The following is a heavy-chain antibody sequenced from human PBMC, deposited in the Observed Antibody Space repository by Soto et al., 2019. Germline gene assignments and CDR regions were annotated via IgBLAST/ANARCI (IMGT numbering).Heavy chain of an antibody. CDR2: INSDGSST. D-gene: IGHD6-13*01. V-gene: IGHV3-74*01. CDR3: ARVRAAAGYNWFDP. J-gene: IGHJ5*02. Sequence: GGSLRLSCAASGFTFSSYWMHWVRQAPGKGLVWVSRINSDGSSTSYADSVKGRFTISRDNAKNTLYLQMNSLRAEGTAVYYCARVRAAAGYNWFDPWGQGTLVTVSS. CDR1: GFTFSSYW.